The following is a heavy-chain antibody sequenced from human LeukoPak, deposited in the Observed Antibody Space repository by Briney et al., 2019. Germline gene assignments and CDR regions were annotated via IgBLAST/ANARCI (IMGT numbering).Heavy chain of an antibody. Sequence: SETPSLTCTVSGGSISSGDYYWSWIRQPPGKGLEWIGYIYYSGSTYYNPSLKSRVTISVDTSKNQFSLKLSSVTAADTAVYYCATERGYLNDYWGQGTLVTVSS. CDR1: GGSISSGDYY. V-gene: IGHV4-30-4*08. D-gene: IGHD5-18*01. CDR3: ATERGYLNDY. CDR2: IYYSGST. J-gene: IGHJ4*02.